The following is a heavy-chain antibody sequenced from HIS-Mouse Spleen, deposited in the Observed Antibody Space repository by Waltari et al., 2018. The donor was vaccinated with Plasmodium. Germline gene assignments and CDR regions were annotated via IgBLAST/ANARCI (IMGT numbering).Heavy chain of an antibody. CDR2: INPNSGGT. CDR1: GYTFTGYY. Sequence: QVQLVQSGAEVKKPGASVKVSCKASGYTFTGYYMHWVRQAPGQGLEWMGWINPNSGGTNYAQKFQGRVTRTRDTSISTAYMELSRLKSDDTAVYYCARLDPHSSSWYRYFQHWGQGTLVTVSS. D-gene: IGHD6-13*01. J-gene: IGHJ1*01. V-gene: IGHV1-2*02. CDR3: ARLDPHSSSWYRYFQH.